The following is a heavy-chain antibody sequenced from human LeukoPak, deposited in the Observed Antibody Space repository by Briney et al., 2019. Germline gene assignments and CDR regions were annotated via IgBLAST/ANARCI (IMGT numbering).Heavy chain of an antibody. Sequence: GGSLRLSCVASGFTFSSYSMNWVRQAPGKGLEWVSYITSTSSTIFYADSVKGRFTISRDNAKNSLSLQMNSLRAGDTAVYYCAREKASTTGTTDYDYWGQGTLVTVSS. CDR1: GFTFSSYS. CDR3: AREKASTTGTTDYDY. J-gene: IGHJ4*02. CDR2: ITSTSSTI. V-gene: IGHV3-48*01. D-gene: IGHD1-1*01.